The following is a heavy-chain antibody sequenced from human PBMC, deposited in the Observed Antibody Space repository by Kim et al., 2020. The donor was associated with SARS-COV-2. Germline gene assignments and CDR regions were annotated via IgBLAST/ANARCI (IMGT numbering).Heavy chain of an antibody. CDR3: ARDDSRYFDL. Sequence: TPYNPSLQNRLPMSVDTSRNQFSLKLRSVTAADTAVYFCARDDSRYFDLWGRGSLVTVSS. D-gene: IGHD2-21*02. J-gene: IGHJ2*01. V-gene: IGHV4-4*07. CDR2: T.